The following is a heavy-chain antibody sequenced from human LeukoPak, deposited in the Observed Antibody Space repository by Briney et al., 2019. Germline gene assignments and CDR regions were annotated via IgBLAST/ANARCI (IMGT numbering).Heavy chain of an antibody. D-gene: IGHD5-18*01. CDR3: ARDDRGYSYGYAVHDYYYGMDV. CDR2: TYYRSKWYY. V-gene: IGHV6-1*01. Sequence: SQTLSLTCAISGDIVSSNSAAWHWIRQSPSRGLEWLGRTYYRSKWYYDYAVSVKGRITINPDTSKNQFSLQLNSVTPEDTAVYYCARDDRGYSYGYAVHDYYYGMDVWGQGTTVTVSS. J-gene: IGHJ6*02. CDR1: GDIVSSNSAA.